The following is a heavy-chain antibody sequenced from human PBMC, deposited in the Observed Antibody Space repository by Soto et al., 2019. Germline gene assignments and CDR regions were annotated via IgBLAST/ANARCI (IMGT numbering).Heavy chain of an antibody. Sequence: TGESLKISCQGSAYSFTSYWIGWVRQMPGKGLEWMGIIYPGDSETRYSPSFEGQVTISVDKSTSTAYLQWSSLKASDTAMYYCARLGTMAEPDGWGQGTLVTVSS. D-gene: IGHD1-7*01. V-gene: IGHV5-51*01. CDR1: AYSFTSYW. J-gene: IGHJ4*02. CDR3: ARLGTMAEPDG. CDR2: IYPGDSET.